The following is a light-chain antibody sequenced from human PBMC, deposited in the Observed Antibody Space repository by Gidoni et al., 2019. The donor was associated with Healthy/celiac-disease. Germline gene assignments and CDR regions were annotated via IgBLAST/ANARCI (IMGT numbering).Light chain of an antibody. CDR1: SSEVGGYNY. V-gene: IGLV2-14*01. Sequence: QSALTQPASVSGSPGQSITISCTGTSSEVGGYNYVSWYQQHPGTAHKLMIYDVSNRPSGVSNRFSGSKSGNTASLTISGLQAEDEADYYCSSYTSSSTPVFGGGTKLTVL. J-gene: IGLJ2*01. CDR2: DVS. CDR3: SSYTSSSTPV.